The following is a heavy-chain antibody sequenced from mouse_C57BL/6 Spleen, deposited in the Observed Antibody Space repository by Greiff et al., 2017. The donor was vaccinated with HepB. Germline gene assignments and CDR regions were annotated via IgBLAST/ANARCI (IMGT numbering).Heavy chain of an antibody. Sequence: VKLQESGPGLVQPSQSLSITCTVSGFSLTSYGVHWVRQSPGKGLEWLGVIWRGGSTDYNAAFMSRLSITKDNSKSQVFFKMNSLQADDTAIYYCAIPTGTGDWYFDVWGTGTTVTVSS. D-gene: IGHD4-1*02. CDR2: IWRGGST. CDR1: GFSLTSYG. CDR3: AIPTGTGDWYFDV. V-gene: IGHV2-5*01. J-gene: IGHJ1*03.